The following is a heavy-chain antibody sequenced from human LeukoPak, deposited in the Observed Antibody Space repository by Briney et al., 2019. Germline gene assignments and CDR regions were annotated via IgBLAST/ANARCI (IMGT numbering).Heavy chain of an antibody. CDR2: ISGSGGST. CDR3: AKDRLPRDY. V-gene: IGHV3-23*01. Sequence: GGSLRLSCAASGFTFSSYGISWVRQALGKGLEWVSAISGSGGSTYYADSVKGRFTISRDNSKNTLYLQMNSLRAEDTAVYYCAKDRLPRDYWGQGTLVTVSS. J-gene: IGHJ4*02. CDR1: GFTFSSYG.